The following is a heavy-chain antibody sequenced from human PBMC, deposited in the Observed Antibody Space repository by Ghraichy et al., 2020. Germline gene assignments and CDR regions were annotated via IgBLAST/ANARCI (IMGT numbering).Heavy chain of an antibody. V-gene: IGHV4-34*01. CDR3: ARVLVVRCSSTSCYHARGLDV. CDR1: GGSFSGYY. D-gene: IGHD2-2*01. Sequence: SETLSLTCAVYGGSFSGYYWSWIRQPPGKGLEWIGEINHSGSTNYNPSLKSRVTISVDTSKNQFSLKLSSVTAGDTAVYYCARVLVVRCSSTSCYHARGLDVWGKGTTVTVSS. J-gene: IGHJ6*04. CDR2: INHSGST.